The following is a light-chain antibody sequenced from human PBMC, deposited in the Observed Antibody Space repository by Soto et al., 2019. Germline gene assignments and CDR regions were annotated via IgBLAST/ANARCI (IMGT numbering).Light chain of an antibody. V-gene: IGKV3-11*01. CDR1: QSIGNY. Sequence: EVVLTQSPATLSLSPGEGATLSCRASQSIGNYLAWYQQKPGQPPRLLIYDSTNRAAGIPARFSGSRSGTDFTLTISSVEPEDFAMYYCHQRNQFGQGTRLEIK. J-gene: IGKJ5*01. CDR2: DST. CDR3: HQRNQ.